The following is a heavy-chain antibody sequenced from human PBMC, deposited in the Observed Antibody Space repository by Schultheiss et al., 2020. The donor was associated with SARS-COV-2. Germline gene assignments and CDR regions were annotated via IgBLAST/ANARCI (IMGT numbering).Heavy chain of an antibody. V-gene: IGHV4-39*07. D-gene: IGHD3-16*02. Sequence: SQTLSLTCTVSGGSISSGGYYWSWIRQHPGKGLEWIGSIYHSGSTYYNPSLKSRVTISVDTSKNQFSLKLSSVTAADTAVYYCARDAASVIPYWYFDLWGRGTLVTVSS. CDR2: IYHSGST. CDR3: ARDAASVIPYWYFDL. J-gene: IGHJ2*01. CDR1: GGSISSGGYY.